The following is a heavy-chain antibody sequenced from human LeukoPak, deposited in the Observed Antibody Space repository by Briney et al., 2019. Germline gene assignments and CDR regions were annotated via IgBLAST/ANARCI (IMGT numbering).Heavy chain of an antibody. CDR2: IIPIFGTA. Sequence: SVKVSCEASGGTFSSYAISWVRQAPGQGLEWMGGIIPIFGTANYAQKFQGRVTITTDESTSTAYMELSSLRSEDTAVYYCARQVSPLGYCGSTSCYNWFDPWGQGTLVTVSS. J-gene: IGHJ5*02. CDR1: GGTFSSYA. D-gene: IGHD2-2*01. CDR3: ARQVSPLGYCGSTSCYNWFDP. V-gene: IGHV1-69*05.